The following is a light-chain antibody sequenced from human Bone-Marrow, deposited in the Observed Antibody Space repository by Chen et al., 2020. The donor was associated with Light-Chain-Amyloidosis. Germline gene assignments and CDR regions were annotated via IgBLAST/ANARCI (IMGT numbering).Light chain of an antibody. CDR1: SSNIGSNT. J-gene: IGLJ3*02. V-gene: IGLV1-44*01. CDR3: AAWEDSLNSWV. CDR2: TNN. Sequence: QSVLTQPPSASGTPGQRVTISCSGSSSNIGSNTVNWYQQLPGTAPKRLIYTNNQRPSRVPDRFSGSKSGTSGSRASRWVQSEDEADCYCAAWEDSLNSWVFGGGTKLTVL.